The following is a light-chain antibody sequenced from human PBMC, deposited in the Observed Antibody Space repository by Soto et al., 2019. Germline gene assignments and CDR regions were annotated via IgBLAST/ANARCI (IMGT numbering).Light chain of an antibody. Sequence: EIVLIQSPATLSLSPGERATLSCRASQSVFSSLAWYQQKPGQAPRLLIYGAATRATGIPARFSGSGSGTEFTLTISSLQSEDFAVYYCQQYHNWPAFGQGTKVDI. J-gene: IGKJ1*01. CDR1: QSVFSS. CDR2: GAA. V-gene: IGKV3-15*01. CDR3: QQYHNWPA.